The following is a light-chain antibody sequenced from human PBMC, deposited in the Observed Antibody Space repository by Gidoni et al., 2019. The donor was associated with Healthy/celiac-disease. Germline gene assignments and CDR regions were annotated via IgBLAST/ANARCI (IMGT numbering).Light chain of an antibody. J-gene: IGKJ2*01. CDR3: HQYGSSPYT. Sequence: EIVLTQSPGTLSLAPGERATLSCRASQSVSSSYLAWYQQKPGQALRLLIYGASSRATGIPDRCSGSGSGTDFTLTISRLEPADFAVYYCHQYGSSPYTFXQXTKLEIK. V-gene: IGKV3-20*01. CDR1: QSVSSSY. CDR2: GAS.